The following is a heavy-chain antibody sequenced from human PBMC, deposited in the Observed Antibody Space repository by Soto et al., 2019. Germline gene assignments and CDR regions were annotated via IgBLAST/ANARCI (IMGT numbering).Heavy chain of an antibody. J-gene: IGHJ4*02. CDR3: AKLLKSYYDFWSGYYYFDY. Sequence: EVQLLESGGGLVQPGGSLRLSCAASGFTFSSYAMSWVRQAPGKGLEWVSAISGSGGSTYYADSVKGRFTISRDNSKNTLYVQMNSLRAEDTAVYYCAKLLKSYYDFWSGYYYFDYCGQGTLVTVSS. V-gene: IGHV3-23*01. CDR2: ISGSGGST. CDR1: GFTFSSYA. D-gene: IGHD3-3*01.